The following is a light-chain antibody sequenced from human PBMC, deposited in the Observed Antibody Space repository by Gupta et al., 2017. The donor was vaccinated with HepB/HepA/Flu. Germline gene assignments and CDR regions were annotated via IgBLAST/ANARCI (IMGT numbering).Light chain of an antibody. Sequence: QSSLTPPASVSGSPGQPITLSVTGTSSAVGGYSYVSWYQHHPVKAPTLMIYDVSKRPAGVSNRFAGSKSGNTASLTISGLQAEDEADYYCTSYTRSNTYVFGTGTKVTVL. J-gene: IGLJ1*01. V-gene: IGLV2-14*03. CDR3: TSYTRSNTYV. CDR2: DVS. CDR1: SSAVGGYSY.